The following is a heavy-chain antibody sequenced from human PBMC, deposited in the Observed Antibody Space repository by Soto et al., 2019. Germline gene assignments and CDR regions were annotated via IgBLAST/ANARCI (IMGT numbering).Heavy chain of an antibody. CDR1: GYTFINYD. D-gene: IGHD1-20*01. J-gene: IGHJ4*02. CDR3: ARGRITDLGTFDY. CDR2: SSPYNGNT. Sequence: QVQLVQSGAEMKKPGASVKVSCKASGYTFINYDISWLRQAPGQGLEWMGWSSPYNGNTNYAHTFQGRVTMTADTSASSGYMELRRLRSDDTAVYFCARGRITDLGTFDYWGQGTLVTVSS. V-gene: IGHV1-18*01.